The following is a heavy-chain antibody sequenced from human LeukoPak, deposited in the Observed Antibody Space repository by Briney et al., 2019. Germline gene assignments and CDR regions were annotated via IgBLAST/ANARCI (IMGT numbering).Heavy chain of an antibody. CDR1: GYTFTSYY. V-gene: IGHV1-46*01. Sequence: ASVKVSCKASGYTFTSYYMHWVRQAPGQGLEWMGIINPSGCSTSYAQKFQGRVTMTRDTSTSTVYMELSSLRSEDTAVYYCARGSNREMATIKAYFDYWGQGTLVTVSS. D-gene: IGHD5-24*01. CDR3: ARGSNREMATIKAYFDY. CDR2: INPSGCST. J-gene: IGHJ4*02.